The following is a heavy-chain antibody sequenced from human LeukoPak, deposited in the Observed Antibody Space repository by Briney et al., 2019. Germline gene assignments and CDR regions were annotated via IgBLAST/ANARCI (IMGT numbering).Heavy chain of an antibody. J-gene: IGHJ4*01. CDR1: GGSISSYY. V-gene: IGHV4-59*08. Sequence: PSETLSLACTVSGGSISSYYWSWIRQPPGKGLEWIGYIYYSGSTNYTPSLKSRVTISVDTSKNQVSLKMSSATAADTAVYYRAKSGGYGLIDYWGQGTLVTVSS. D-gene: IGHD6-25*01. CDR3: AKSGGYGLIDY. CDR2: IYYSGST.